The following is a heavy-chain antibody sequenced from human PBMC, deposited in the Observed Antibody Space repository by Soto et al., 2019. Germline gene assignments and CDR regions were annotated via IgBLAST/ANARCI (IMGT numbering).Heavy chain of an antibody. CDR2: INPNSGGT. J-gene: IGHJ4*02. Sequence: ASVKVSCKASGYTFTGYYMHWVRQAPGQGLEWMGWINPNSGGTNYAQKFQGRVTMTRDTSISTAYMELSRLRSDDTAVYYCARVDSSGWSIIDCWGQGTQVTVSS. V-gene: IGHV1-2*02. D-gene: IGHD6-19*01. CDR1: GYTFTGYY. CDR3: ARVDSSGWSIIDC.